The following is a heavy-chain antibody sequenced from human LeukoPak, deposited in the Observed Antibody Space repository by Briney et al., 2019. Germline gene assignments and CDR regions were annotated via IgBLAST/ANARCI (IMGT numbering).Heavy chain of an antibody. CDR2: IYSGGCT. CDR3: ARDFYGDYPSRYFDY. V-gene: IGHV3-53*01. Sequence: PGGSLRLSCAASGFTVSSNYMSWVRQAPGKGLEWVSVIYSGGCTYYADSVKGRFTISGDNAKNSLYLQMNSLRAEDTAVYYCARDFYGDYPSRYFDYWGQGTLVTVSS. CDR1: GFTVSSNY. D-gene: IGHD4-17*01. J-gene: IGHJ4*02.